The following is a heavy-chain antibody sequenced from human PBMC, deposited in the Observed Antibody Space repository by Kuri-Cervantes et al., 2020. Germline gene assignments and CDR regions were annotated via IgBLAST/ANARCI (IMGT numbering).Heavy chain of an antibody. Sequence: GESLKISCAASGFTFDDYGMSWVRQAPGKGLEWVSGINWNGGSTGYADFVKGRFTISRDNSKNTLYLQMNSLRAEDTALYYCAKDLVGSEDCWGQGTLVTVSS. J-gene: IGHJ4*02. D-gene: IGHD1-26*01. CDR1: GFTFDDYG. CDR2: INWNGGST. CDR3: AKDLVGSEDC. V-gene: IGHV3-20*04.